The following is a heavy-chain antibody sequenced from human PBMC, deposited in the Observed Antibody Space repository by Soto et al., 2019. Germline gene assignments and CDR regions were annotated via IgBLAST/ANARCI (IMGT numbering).Heavy chain of an antibody. V-gene: IGHV1-69*06. Sequence: QVQLVQSGAEVKKPGSSVKVSCKASGGTFSSYAISWVRQAPGQGLEWMGGIIPIFGTANYAQKFQGRVTITADKSTSTADMELSSLRSEDTAVYYCAREGRIVVVPAAIDNYYYYGMDVWGQGTTVTVSS. CDR2: IIPIFGTA. CDR3: AREGRIVVVPAAIDNYYYYGMDV. D-gene: IGHD2-2*01. CDR1: GGTFSSYA. J-gene: IGHJ6*02.